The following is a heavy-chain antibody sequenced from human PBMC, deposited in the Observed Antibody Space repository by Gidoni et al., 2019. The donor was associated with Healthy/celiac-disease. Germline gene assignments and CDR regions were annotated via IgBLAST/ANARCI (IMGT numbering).Heavy chain of an antibody. CDR1: GFPFSSYG. CDR2: ISYDGSNK. V-gene: IGHV3-30*18. D-gene: IGHD3-10*01. Sequence: QVQLVESGGGVVQPGRSLRLSCAASGFPFSSYGMLWVRQAPGKGLEWLAVISYDGSNKYYADSVKGRFTISRDNSKNTLYLQMNSLRAEDTAVYYCAKDLGDLLRWFGELSSIFDYWGQGTLVTVSS. CDR3: AKDLGDLLRWFGELSSIFDY. J-gene: IGHJ4*02.